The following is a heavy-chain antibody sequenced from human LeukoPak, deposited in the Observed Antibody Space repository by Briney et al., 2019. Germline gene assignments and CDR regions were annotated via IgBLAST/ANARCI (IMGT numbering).Heavy chain of an antibody. CDR2: IIPIFGTA. J-gene: IGHJ6*03. V-gene: IGHV1-69*13. CDR1: GYTFINYG. Sequence: ASVKVSCKGSGYTFINYGISWVRQAPGQGLEWMGGIIPIFGTANYAQKFQGRVTITADESTSTAYMELSSLRSEDTAVYYCARGYCSSTSCYNYYYMDVWGKGTTVTVSS. CDR3: ARGYCSSTSCYNYYYMDV. D-gene: IGHD2-2*02.